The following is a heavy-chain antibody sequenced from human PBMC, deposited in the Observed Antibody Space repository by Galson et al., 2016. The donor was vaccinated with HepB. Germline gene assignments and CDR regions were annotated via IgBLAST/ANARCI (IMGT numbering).Heavy chain of an antibody. CDR1: GFTFSDYY. J-gene: IGHJ4*02. CDR3: AKVDCGGDCKRFDY. D-gene: IGHD2-21*02. V-gene: IGHV3-11*01. CDR2: ISSSGSYI. Sequence: SLRLSRAASGFTFSDYYMNWIRQAPGKGLEWVSYISSSGSYIYYADSVRGRFTISRDNSKNTLYLQMSSLRAEDTALYYCAKVDCGGDCKRFDYWGQGTLVTVSS.